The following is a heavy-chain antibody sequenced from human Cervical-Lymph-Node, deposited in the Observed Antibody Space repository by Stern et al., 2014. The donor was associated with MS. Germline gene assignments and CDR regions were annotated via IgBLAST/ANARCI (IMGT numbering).Heavy chain of an antibody. Sequence: QVTLKESGPTLVKPTQTVTLTCTLSGFSVTTAGVGVGWIRQPPGKALEWLVLIYWDDDKLYSPSLKNRLTITKDTSKNQVVLTMTNVDPVDTATYYCAHSRVKYCRGGTCYSSLFDYWGQGTLVTVSS. J-gene: IGHJ4*02. V-gene: IGHV2-5*02. D-gene: IGHD2-15*01. CDR2: IYWDDDK. CDR1: GFSVTTAGVG. CDR3: AHSRVKYCRGGTCYSSLFDY.